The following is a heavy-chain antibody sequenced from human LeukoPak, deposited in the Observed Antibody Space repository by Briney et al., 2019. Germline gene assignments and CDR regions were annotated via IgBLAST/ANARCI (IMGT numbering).Heavy chain of an antibody. CDR2: ISSSGGST. Sequence: GGSLRLSCAASGFTFSSYAMSWVRQAPGKGLEWVSAISSSGGSTYYADSVKVRFTISRDNSKNTLYLQMNSLRVEDTAVYYCAKRLMTVTTGRVFDIWGQGTMVTVSS. D-gene: IGHD1-1*01. V-gene: IGHV3-23*01. CDR1: GFTFSSYA. CDR3: AKRLMTVTTGRVFDI. J-gene: IGHJ3*02.